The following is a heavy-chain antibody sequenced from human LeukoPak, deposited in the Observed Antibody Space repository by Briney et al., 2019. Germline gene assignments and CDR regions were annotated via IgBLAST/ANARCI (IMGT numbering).Heavy chain of an antibody. CDR3: AVQIPYYYGSGGAFDY. Sequence: SETLSLTCSVSGGSISSTSYYWGWIRQPPGKGLEWIGSIYYSGSTYYSPSLKSRVTISVDTSKNQFSLKLSSVTAADTAVYYCAVQIPYYYGSGGAFDYWGQGTLVTVSS. J-gene: IGHJ4*02. D-gene: IGHD3-10*01. CDR2: IYYSGST. V-gene: IGHV4-39*07. CDR1: GGSISSTSYY.